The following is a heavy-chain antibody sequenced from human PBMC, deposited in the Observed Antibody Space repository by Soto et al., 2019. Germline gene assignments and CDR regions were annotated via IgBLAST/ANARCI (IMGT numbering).Heavy chain of an antibody. Sequence: PSETLSLTCAVSGGSISSSNWWSWVRQPPGKGLEWIGEIYHSGSTNYNPSLKSRVTISVDKSKNQFSLKLSSVTAADTAVYYCARGKPVAWGGFYNWFDPWGQGTLVTVSS. J-gene: IGHJ5*02. V-gene: IGHV4-4*02. D-gene: IGHD6-19*01. CDR1: GGSISSSNW. CDR3: ARGKPVAWGGFYNWFDP. CDR2: IYHSGST.